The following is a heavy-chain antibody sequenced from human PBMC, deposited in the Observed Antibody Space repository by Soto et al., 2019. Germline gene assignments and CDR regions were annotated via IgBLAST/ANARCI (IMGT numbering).Heavy chain of an antibody. D-gene: IGHD3-16*02. J-gene: IGHJ3*02. CDR2: IYPGDSDT. V-gene: IGHV5-51*01. Sequence: GESLKISCKGSGYSFTSYWIGWVRQMPGKGLEWMGIIYPGDSDTRYSPSFQGQVTISADKSISTAYLQWSSLKASDTAMYYCARPLPMITFGGVIPGAFDIWGQGTMVTVSS. CDR3: ARPLPMITFGGVIPGAFDI. CDR1: GYSFTSYW.